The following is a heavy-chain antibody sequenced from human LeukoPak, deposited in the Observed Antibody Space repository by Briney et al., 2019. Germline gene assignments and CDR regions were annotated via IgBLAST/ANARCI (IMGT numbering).Heavy chain of an antibody. D-gene: IGHD3-9*01. J-gene: IGHJ5*02. Sequence: SETLSLTCTVSGGSTSSSSYYWGWIRQPPGKGLEWIGSIYYSGSTYYNPSLKSRVTISVDTSKNQFSLKLSSVTAADTAVYYCARHGYYDILTGYYPYNWFDPWGQGTLVTVSS. V-gene: IGHV4-39*01. CDR3: ARHGYYDILTGYYPYNWFDP. CDR1: GGSTSSSSYY. CDR2: IYYSGST.